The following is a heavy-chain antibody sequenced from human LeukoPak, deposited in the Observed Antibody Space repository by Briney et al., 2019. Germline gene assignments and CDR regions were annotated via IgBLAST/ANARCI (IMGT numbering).Heavy chain of an antibody. CDR1: GGSISSSPYC. D-gene: IGHD6-13*01. CDR3: ARHSVAAAEGDTHYYYYYMDV. Sequence: PSETLSLTCTVSGGSISSSPYCWAWIRQPPGKGLEWIGSFYYGGSTYYNPSLKSRVTISVDTSKNQFSLKMSSVTAADTAVYYCARHSVAAAEGDTHYYYYYMDVWGKGTTVTVSS. V-gene: IGHV4-39*07. J-gene: IGHJ6*03. CDR2: FYYGGST.